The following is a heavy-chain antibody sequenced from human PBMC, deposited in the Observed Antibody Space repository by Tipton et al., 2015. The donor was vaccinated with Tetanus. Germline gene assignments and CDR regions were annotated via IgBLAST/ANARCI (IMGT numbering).Heavy chain of an antibody. J-gene: IGHJ3*01. D-gene: IGHD5-12*01. CDR1: GFTLSRYT. CDR2: INQDGRQK. CDR3: ARDVPYSGRGGFDF. V-gene: IGHV3-7*01. Sequence: SLRLSCAASGFTLSRYTLNWVRQAPGKGLEWVAKINQDGRQKVYVDSVKGQFTISRDNAKNLMYLQMRSLRGEDTAVYYCARDVPYSGRGGFDFWGQGTMVTVSS.